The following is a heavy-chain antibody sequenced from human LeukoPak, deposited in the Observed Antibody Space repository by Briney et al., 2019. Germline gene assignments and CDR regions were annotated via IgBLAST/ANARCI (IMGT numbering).Heavy chain of an antibody. Sequence: SETLSLTCAVYGGSFSGYYWSWIRQPPGKGLEWIGEINHSGSTNYNPSLKSRVTISVDTSKTQFSLKLSSVTAADTAVYYCARERRRELRFLEWLPDYFDYWGLGTLVTVSS. CDR1: GGSFSGYY. D-gene: IGHD3-3*01. V-gene: IGHV4-34*01. CDR2: INHSGST. CDR3: ARERRRELRFLEWLPDYFDY. J-gene: IGHJ4*02.